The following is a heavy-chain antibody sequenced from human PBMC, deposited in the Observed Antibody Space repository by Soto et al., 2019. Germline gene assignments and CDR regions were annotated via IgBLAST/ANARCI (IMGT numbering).Heavy chain of an antibody. CDR1: GGSISSGGYS. Sequence: QLQLQESGSGLVKPSQTLSLTCAVSGGSISSGGYSWSWIRQPPGKGLEWIGYIYHSGSTYYNPSLKSRVTISVDRYKNQFSLKLSSVTAADTALYYCARGDNWNYFAFDIWGEGTMIAVSS. CDR3: ARGDNWNYFAFDI. D-gene: IGHD1-7*01. J-gene: IGHJ3*02. CDR2: IYHSGST. V-gene: IGHV4-30-2*01.